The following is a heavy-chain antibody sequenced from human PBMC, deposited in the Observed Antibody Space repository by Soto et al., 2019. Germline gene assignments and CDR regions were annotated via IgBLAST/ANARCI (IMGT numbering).Heavy chain of an antibody. CDR2: INHSGST. Sequence: VQLQQWGAGRLKPSETLSLTCAAYGGSSSGYYWWWILQPPARGLEWIGEINHSGSTNYNPSLKSRVTISVDTSKNQFSLKLSSVTAADTAVYYCARGRYYDFWSGYSTGFDYWGQGTLVTVSS. V-gene: IGHV4-34*01. D-gene: IGHD3-3*01. CDR3: ARGRYYDFWSGYSTGFDY. J-gene: IGHJ4*02. CDR1: GGSSSGYY.